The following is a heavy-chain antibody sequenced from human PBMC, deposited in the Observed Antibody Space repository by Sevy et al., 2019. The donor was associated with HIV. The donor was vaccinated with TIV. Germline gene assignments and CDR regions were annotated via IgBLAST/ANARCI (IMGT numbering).Heavy chain of an antibody. V-gene: IGHV4-39*01. D-gene: IGHD2-15*01. J-gene: IGHJ6*03. CDR3: ARHGCSGGSCYDYYYYYMDV. Sequence: SETLSLTCTVSGGSISSSSYYWGWIRQPPGKGLEWIGSIYYSGSTYYNPSLKSRLTISVVTSKNQFSLKLSSVTAADPAVYYCARHGCSGGSCYDYYYYYMDVWGKGTTVTVSS. CDR2: IYYSGST. CDR1: GGSISSSSYY.